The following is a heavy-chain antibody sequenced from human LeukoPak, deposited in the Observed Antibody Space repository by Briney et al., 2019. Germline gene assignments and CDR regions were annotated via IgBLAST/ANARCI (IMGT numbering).Heavy chain of an antibody. V-gene: IGHV1-69*05. J-gene: IGHJ4*02. CDR3: ARGTGPLYGGRPDY. CDR2: IIPIFGTA. Sequence: GASVKVSCKASGGTFSSYAINWVRQAPGQGLEWMGGIIPIFGTANYAQKFQGRVTISTGESTSTAYMELSSLRSEDTAVYYCARGTGPLYGGRPDYWGQGTLVTVSS. CDR1: GGTFSSYA. D-gene: IGHD4-23*01.